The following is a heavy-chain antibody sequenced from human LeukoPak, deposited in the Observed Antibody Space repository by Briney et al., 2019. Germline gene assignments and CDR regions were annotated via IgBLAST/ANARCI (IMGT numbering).Heavy chain of an antibody. CDR2: IYYSGST. V-gene: IGHV4-59*01. Sequence: SETLSLTCTVSGGSISSYYWSWIRQPPGKGLEWIGYIYYSGSTNYNPSLKSRVTISVDTPKNQFSLKLSSVTAADTAVYYCARVGSSWSGVDYWGQGTLVTVSS. CDR3: ARVGSSWSGVDY. CDR1: GGSISSYY. D-gene: IGHD6-13*01. J-gene: IGHJ4*02.